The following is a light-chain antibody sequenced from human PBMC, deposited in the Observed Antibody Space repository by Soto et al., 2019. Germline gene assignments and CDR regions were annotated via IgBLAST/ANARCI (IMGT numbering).Light chain of an antibody. CDR3: QQSYSSPQT. CDR1: QSVSTK. J-gene: IGKJ1*01. CDR2: DAS. Sequence: EIVMTHSPATLSFSPGERATLSCRASQSVSTKLAWYQQKPGQAPRILIYDASTRATGIPARFSGSGSGTEFTLTISSLQPQDFATYYCQQSYSSPQTFGQGTKVDIK. V-gene: IGKV3-15*01.